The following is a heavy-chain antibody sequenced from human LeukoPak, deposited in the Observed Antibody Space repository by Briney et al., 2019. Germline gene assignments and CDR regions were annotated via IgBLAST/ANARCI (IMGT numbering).Heavy chain of an antibody. CDR1: GFTFSTYV. CDR3: AKDLCSDTSCSSRGIDY. CDR2: KD. D-gene: IGHD2-2*01. V-gene: IGHV3-30*18. Sequence: GGSLRLSCVASGFTFSTYVMHWVRQVPGKGLEWVAVKDYCADSVKGRFTASKDNSKSTLYLQMNSLRAEDTAIYYCAKDLCSDTSCSSRGIDYWGQGTLVTVSS. J-gene: IGHJ4*02.